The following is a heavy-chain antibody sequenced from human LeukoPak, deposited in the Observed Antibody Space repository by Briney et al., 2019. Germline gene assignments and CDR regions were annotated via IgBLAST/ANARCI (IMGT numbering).Heavy chain of an antibody. CDR2: IKSKTDDGPT. J-gene: IGHJ4*02. CDR1: GFTFSNAW. Sequence: PGGSLRLSCAASGFTFSNAWMSWVRQAPGKGLEWVGRIKSKTDDGPTDYAAPVKGRFTISRDDSKTTLYLQMNSLKIEDTGVYYCTTDGSRYYYGSGSNYWGQGTLVTVSS. CDR3: TTDGSRYYYGSGSNY. D-gene: IGHD3-10*01. V-gene: IGHV3-15*01.